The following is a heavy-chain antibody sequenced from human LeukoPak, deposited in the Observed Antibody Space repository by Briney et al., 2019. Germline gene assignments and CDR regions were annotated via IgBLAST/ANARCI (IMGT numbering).Heavy chain of an antibody. CDR3: ARGRYNWNYGWFDP. J-gene: IGHJ5*02. Sequence: SETLSLTCTVSGGSISSNSYYWGWIRQPPGKGLEWIGSIYYSGSTYYNPSLNIRVTISVDTSKNQFSLNLRSVTAADTAVYYCARGRYNWNYGWFDPWGQGTLVTVSS. V-gene: IGHV4-39*07. CDR2: IYYSGST. D-gene: IGHD1-7*01. CDR1: GGSISSNSYY.